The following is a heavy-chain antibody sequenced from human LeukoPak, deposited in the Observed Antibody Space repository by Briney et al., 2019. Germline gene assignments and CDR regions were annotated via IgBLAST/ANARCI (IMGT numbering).Heavy chain of an antibody. J-gene: IGHJ4*02. D-gene: IGHD1-1*01. CDR2: ISFDGTTK. CDR3: AKVMAERRTLTPYFDY. V-gene: IGHV3-30*18. CDR1: GFTFSSYS. Sequence: GGSLRLSCAASGFTFSSYSMNWVRQAPGKGLEWVAVISFDGTTKHYADSVKGRFFISRDTPMYTVHLQLNSLRPEDTAVFYCAKVMAERRTLTPYFDYWGQGALVTVSS.